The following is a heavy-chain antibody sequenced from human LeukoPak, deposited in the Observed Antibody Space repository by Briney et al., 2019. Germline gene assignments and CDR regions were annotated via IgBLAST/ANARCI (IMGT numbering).Heavy chain of an antibody. CDR2: INSNSGGK. D-gene: IGHD3-22*01. Sequence: ASVKVSCKASGYTFTDYYIHWVRQAPGQGLEWMGWINSNSGGKNYAPKLQGRVTMTTDTSTSTAYMDLRSLRSDDTAVYYCAKDQYYDSKGWFDAWGQGTLVTVSS. CDR3: AKDQYYDSKGWFDA. V-gene: IGHV1-2*02. J-gene: IGHJ5*02. CDR1: GYTFTDYY.